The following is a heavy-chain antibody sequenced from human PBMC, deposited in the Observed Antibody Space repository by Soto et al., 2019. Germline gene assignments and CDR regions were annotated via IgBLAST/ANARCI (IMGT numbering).Heavy chain of an antibody. CDR1: GYTFANYA. V-gene: IGHV1-3*01. J-gene: IGHJ6*02. D-gene: IGHD3-22*01. CDR2: INVGNGNI. Sequence: GASVKVSCKASGYTFANYAMHWVRQAPGQRLEWMGWINVGNGNIKYSQKFKGRVTITRDTSATTAYMELSSLRSEDTAVYYCARSEQYYCDSSGYYYPSGYYYYGMDVWGQGTTVTVP. CDR3: ARSEQYYCDSSGYYYPSGYYYYGMDV.